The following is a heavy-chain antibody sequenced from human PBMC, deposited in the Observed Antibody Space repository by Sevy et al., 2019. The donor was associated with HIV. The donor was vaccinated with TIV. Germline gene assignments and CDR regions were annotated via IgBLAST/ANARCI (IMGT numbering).Heavy chain of an antibody. J-gene: IGHJ3*02. CDR2: IIPIFHSA. CDR1: GGTFGTYS. CDR3: ARDRDITFGGGDAFDI. D-gene: IGHD3-16*01. Sequence: ASVKVSCKASGGTFGTYSLSWLRQAPGQGFEWMGGIIPIFHSANYAQNFQGRVTITADESTSTADMELSSLRPEDSAVYYCARDRDITFGGGDAFDIWGHGTMVTVSS. V-gene: IGHV1-69*13.